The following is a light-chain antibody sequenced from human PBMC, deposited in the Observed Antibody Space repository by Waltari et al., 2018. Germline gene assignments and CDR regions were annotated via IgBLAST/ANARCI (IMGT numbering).Light chain of an antibody. CDR1: NIGPKS. CDR2: DES. CDR3: QVWDSHSNHVV. V-gene: IGLV3-21*02. J-gene: IGLJ2*01. Sequence: SYLLTQPPSVSVAPGQTARITCGGDNIGPKSVHWYQQKAGQAPVMVVYDESDRPTGIPERFSGSNSGNTAALTISRVEAGDEADYYCQVWDSHSNHVVFGGGTKVTVL.